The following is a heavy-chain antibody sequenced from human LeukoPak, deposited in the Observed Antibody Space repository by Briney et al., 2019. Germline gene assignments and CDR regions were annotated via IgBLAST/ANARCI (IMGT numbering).Heavy chain of an antibody. CDR3: AREAGAAGASGFDD. J-gene: IGHJ4*02. D-gene: IGHD6-13*01. Sequence: ASVKVSCKASGYTLNMHWVRQAPGQGLEWMGIITPSGDSTSYAQKFQGRVTMTRDTSTSTVYMELSNLRSEDTAVYYCAREAGAAGASGFDDWGQGSLDTVSS. CDR1: GYTLN. CDR2: ITPSGDST. V-gene: IGHV1-46*01.